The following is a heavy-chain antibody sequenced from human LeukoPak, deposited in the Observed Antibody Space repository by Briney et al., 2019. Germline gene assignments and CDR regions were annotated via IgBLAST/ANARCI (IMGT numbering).Heavy chain of an antibody. CDR1: GFTFSNYW. D-gene: IGHD2-2*01. J-gene: IGHJ6*03. CDR3: AKPSREYYYYYYVDV. Sequence: GGSLRLSCAASGFTFSNYWMHWVRQVPGKGLVWVSRINRDGRTTAYADSVKGRFTISRDNSKNTLYLQMNSLRAEDTAVYYCAKPSREYYYYYYVDVWGKGTTVTVSS. V-gene: IGHV3-74*01. CDR2: INRDGRTT.